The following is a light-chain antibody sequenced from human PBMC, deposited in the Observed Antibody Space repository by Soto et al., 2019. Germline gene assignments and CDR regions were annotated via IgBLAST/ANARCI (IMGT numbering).Light chain of an antibody. CDR3: QTWGTGIVI. V-gene: IGLV4-69*01. J-gene: IGLJ2*01. Sequence: VLTQSPSASASLGASVKLTCTLSSGHSSDAIAWHQQQPEKGPRFLMNLNSDGSHTKGDGIPDRFSGSSSGAERYLTISSLQSEDKADYYCQTWGTGIVIFGGGTKLTVL. CDR1: SGHSSDA. CDR2: LNSDGSH.